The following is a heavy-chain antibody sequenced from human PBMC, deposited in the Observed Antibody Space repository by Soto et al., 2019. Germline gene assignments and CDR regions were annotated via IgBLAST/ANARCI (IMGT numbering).Heavy chain of an antibody. Sequence: QVQLVQSGAEVKKPGSSVKVSCKASGGTFSSYAISWVRQAPGQGLEWMGGIIPIFGTTNYAQKFQGRVTITADESTTIAYIELSSLGSEDTAVYYCARGGATLVRGVLRTGYYGMDVWGQGTTVTVSS. CDR2: IIPIFGTT. J-gene: IGHJ6*02. V-gene: IGHV1-69*01. CDR1: GGTFSSYA. D-gene: IGHD3-10*01. CDR3: ARGGATLVRGVLRTGYYGMDV.